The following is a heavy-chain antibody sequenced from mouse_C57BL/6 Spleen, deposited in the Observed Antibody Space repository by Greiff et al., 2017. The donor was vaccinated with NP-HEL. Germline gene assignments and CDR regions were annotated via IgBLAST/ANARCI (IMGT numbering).Heavy chain of an antibody. J-gene: IGHJ4*01. D-gene: IGHD1-1*01. V-gene: IGHV1-59*01. CDR3: ARATTVEAMDY. CDR2: IDPSDSYT. CDR1: GYTFTSYW. Sequence: QVQLQQPGAELVRPGTSVKLSCKASGYTFTSYWMHWVKQRPGQGLEWIGVIDPSDSYTNYNQKFKSKATLTVDKSSSTAYMQLSSLTSEDSAVYYCARATTVEAMDYWGQGTSVTVSS.